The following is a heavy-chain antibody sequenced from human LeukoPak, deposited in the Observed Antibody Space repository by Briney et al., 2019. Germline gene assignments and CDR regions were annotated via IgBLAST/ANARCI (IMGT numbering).Heavy chain of an antibody. CDR2: ISGSGTST. CDR1: GFTFSNYA. CDR3: ARGPERTGVGTRYYYDMDV. D-gene: IGHD2-8*01. V-gene: IGHV3-23*01. Sequence: GGSLRLSCAASGFTFSNYAMSWVRQAPGKGLEWVSGISGSGTSTYYADSVKGRFTISRDNSKNTLYLQMNSLRADDTAVYYCARGPERTGVGTRYYYDMDVWGQGTTVTVSS. J-gene: IGHJ6*02.